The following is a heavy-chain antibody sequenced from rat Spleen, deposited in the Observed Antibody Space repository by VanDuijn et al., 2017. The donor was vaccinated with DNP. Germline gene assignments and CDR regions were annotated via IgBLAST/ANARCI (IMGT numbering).Heavy chain of an antibody. J-gene: IGHJ3*01. CDR1: GFTFSNYY. CDR2: ISTSGSRA. Sequence: EVQLVESGGGLVQPGRSLKLSCAASGFTFSNYYMAWVRQAPKKGLEWVATISTSGSRAYYPDSVKGRFTISRDDAKSSLYLQMNSLKSEDTATYYCARPERPEFNYSSYGGFAYWGQGTLVTVSS. V-gene: IGHV5-25*01. CDR3: ARPERPEFNYSSYGGFAY. D-gene: IGHD1-8*01.